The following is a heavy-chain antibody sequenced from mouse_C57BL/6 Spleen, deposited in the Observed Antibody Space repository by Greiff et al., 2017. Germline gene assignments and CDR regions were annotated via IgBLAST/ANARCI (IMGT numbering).Heavy chain of an antibody. CDR1: GFSLTSYA. Sequence: VKLMESGPGLVAPSQSLSITCTVSGFSLTSYAISWVRQPPGKGLEWLGVIWTGGGTNYNSALKSRLSISKDNSKSQVVLKMNSLQTDDTARYYGARNGDDYDRGYYFDYWGQGTTLTVSS. D-gene: IGHD2-4*01. CDR3: ARNGDDYDRGYYFDY. CDR2: IWTGGGT. J-gene: IGHJ2*01. V-gene: IGHV2-9-1*01.